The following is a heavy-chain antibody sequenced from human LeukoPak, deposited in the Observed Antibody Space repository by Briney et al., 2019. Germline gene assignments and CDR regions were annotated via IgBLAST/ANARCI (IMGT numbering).Heavy chain of an antibody. CDR1: RFTFDDYA. V-gene: IGHV3-9*01. CDR2: TSWNSGSI. Sequence: SLSLSCAASRFTFDDYAMHWVRQAPGKGLEWVSGTSWNSGSIGYADSVKGRFTICTDTAKNSLYLQMNSLGAEDTALYDCAKDRGYQLLFSIDYWPEGPLLSV. D-gene: IGHD2-2*01. J-gene: IGHJ4*02. CDR3: AKDRGYQLLFSIDY.